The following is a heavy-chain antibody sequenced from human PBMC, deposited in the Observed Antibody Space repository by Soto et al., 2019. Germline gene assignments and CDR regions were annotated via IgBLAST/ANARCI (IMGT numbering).Heavy chain of an antibody. CDR2: FDPEDGET. J-gene: IGHJ3*02. CDR3: ATAPTVTTALDAFDI. V-gene: IGHV1-24*01. D-gene: IGHD4-4*01. CDR1: GYTLTELS. Sequence: ASVKVSCKVSGYTLTELSMHWVRQAPGKGLEWMGGFDPEDGETIYAQKFQGRVTMTEDTSTDTAYMELSSLRSEDTAVYYCATAPTVTTALDAFDIWGQGTMVTVSS.